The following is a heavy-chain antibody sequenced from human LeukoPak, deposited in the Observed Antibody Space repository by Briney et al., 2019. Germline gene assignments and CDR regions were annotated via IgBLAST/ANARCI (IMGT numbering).Heavy chain of an antibody. J-gene: IGHJ6*02. CDR1: GYTFTSYG. D-gene: IGHD1-26*01. CDR2: ISAYNGNT. CDR3: ARIREDYYYGMDV. Sequence: ASVKISCKASGYTFTSYGISWVRQAPGQGLEWMGWISAYNGNTNYAQKLQGRVTMTTDASTSTAYMELRSLRSDDTAVYYCARIREDYYYGMDVWGQGTTVTVSS. V-gene: IGHV1-18*01.